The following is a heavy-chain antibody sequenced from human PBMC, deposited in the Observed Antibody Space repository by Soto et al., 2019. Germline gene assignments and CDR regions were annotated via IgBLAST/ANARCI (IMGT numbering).Heavy chain of an antibody. CDR1: GFTFSSFA. CDR2: IFGGGDYA. D-gene: IGHD6-19*01. CDR3: AKYSGGPYHSYHMDV. V-gene: IGHV3-23*01. Sequence: EVQLLDSGGGLAQPGGSLRLSCAASGFTFSSFAMGWVRQAPGKGLEWVAVIFGGGDYAYYAESVKGRFTISRDNSNNTLYLQMNSLRAEDAALYYCAKYSGGPYHSYHMDVWGKGTTVTVSS. J-gene: IGHJ6*03.